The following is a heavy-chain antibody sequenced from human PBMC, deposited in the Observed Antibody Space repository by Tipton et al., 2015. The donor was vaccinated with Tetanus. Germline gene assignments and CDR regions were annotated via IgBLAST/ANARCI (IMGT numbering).Heavy chain of an antibody. V-gene: IGHV3-15*05. CDR3: ARERSLEWLGPVDS. Sequence: SLRLSCAASGFTFSTFTFTNAWMSWVRQAPGKGLQWVGRIKSKTDGGTTDYAARVKDRFSISRDNSKNTVDLQMNNLRDEDTAVYYCARERSLEWLGPVDSWGQGTLVAVSS. CDR2: IKSKTDGGTT. CDR1: GFTFSTFTFTNAW. D-gene: IGHD3-3*01. J-gene: IGHJ4*02.